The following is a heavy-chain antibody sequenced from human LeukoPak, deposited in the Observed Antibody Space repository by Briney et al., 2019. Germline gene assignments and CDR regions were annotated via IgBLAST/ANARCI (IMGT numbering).Heavy chain of an antibody. V-gene: IGHV3-7*01. Sequence: GGSLRLSCAASEFIFSGYWMNWVRQAPGKGLEWVANIKQDGSEKQYVDSVRGRFTISRDHAKNSLYLQMNSLRVEDTAVYYCARDGFVGAADYWGQGTLVTVSS. J-gene: IGHJ4*02. CDR3: ARDGFVGAADY. CDR1: EFIFSGYW. D-gene: IGHD6-13*01. CDR2: IKQDGSEK.